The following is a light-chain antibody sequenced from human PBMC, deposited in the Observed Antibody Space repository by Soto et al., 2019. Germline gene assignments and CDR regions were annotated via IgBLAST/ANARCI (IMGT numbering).Light chain of an antibody. CDR1: QSISSW. CDR2: DAS. Sequence: DIQMTQSASTLSASVGDRVTITCRASQSISSWLAWYQQKPGKAPKLLIYDASSLESGVPSRFSGSGSGTEFTLTISSLQPDDFATYYYQQYNSYSPTFGQGTKVDIK. V-gene: IGKV1-5*01. CDR3: QQYNSYSPT. J-gene: IGKJ1*01.